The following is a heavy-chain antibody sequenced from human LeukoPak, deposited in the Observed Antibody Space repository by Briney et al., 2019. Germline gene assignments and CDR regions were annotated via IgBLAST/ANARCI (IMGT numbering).Heavy chain of an antibody. V-gene: IGHV3-30-3*01. CDR2: ISCDGSNK. CDR1: GFTFSSYW. Sequence: GGSLRLSCAASGFTFSSYWMSWVRQAPGKGLEWVAVISCDGSNKYYADSVKGRFTISRDNSKNTLYLQMNSLRAEDTAVYYCARAQTTSRYCSSTSCFGFDPWGQGTLVTVSS. CDR3: ARAQTTSRYCSSTSCFGFDP. D-gene: IGHD2-2*01. J-gene: IGHJ5*02.